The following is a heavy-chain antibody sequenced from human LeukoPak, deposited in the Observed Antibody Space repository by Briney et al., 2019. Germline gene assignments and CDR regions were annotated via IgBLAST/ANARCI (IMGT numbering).Heavy chain of an antibody. J-gene: IGHJ6*03. D-gene: IGHD5-12*01. V-gene: IGHV1-18*01. Sequence: ASVKVSCKASGYTFTNYGITWVRQAPGQGLECMGWISPYNGNTNYAQKFQGRVTMTTDTSTSTAYMELRSLRSDDTAVYYCARGERVDIVAARVYYYMDVWGKGTTVTISS. CDR3: ARGERVDIVAARVYYYMDV. CDR2: ISPYNGNT. CDR1: GYTFTNYG.